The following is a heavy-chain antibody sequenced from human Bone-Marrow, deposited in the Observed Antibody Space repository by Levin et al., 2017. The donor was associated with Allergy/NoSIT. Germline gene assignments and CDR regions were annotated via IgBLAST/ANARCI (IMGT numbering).Heavy chain of an antibody. CDR3: ARGRYFDL. Sequence: SETLSLTCAVYGGSFSGYYSNWIRQPPGKGLEWIGEINHNGNTNYNPSLKSRVSISADTSKKQFSLRLSSVTAADTAVYYCARGRYFDLWGRGTLVTVSS. CDR2: INHNGNT. CDR1: GGSFSGYY. J-gene: IGHJ2*01. V-gene: IGHV4-34*01.